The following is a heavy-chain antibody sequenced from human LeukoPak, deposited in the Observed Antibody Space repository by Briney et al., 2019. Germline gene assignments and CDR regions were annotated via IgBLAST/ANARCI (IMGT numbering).Heavy chain of an antibody. D-gene: IGHD3-3*01. CDR3: AKGLGDYAFWSARGGSDYYMDV. V-gene: IGHV3-30*02. CDR1: GFTFSNYG. J-gene: IGHJ6*03. CDR2: IRYDGSNK. Sequence: GGSLRLSCAASGFTFSNYGMHWVRQAPGKGLEWVAFIRYDGSNKYYSDSVKGRFTISRDNSKNALYLQMSSLRGEDTAVYYCAKGLGDYAFWSARGGSDYYMDVWGKGTTVTVSS.